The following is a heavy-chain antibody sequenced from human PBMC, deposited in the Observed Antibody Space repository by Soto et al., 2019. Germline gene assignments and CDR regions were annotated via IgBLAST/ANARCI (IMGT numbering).Heavy chain of an antibody. J-gene: IGHJ3*02. CDR3: ARGFSSSTPIDI. CDR1: GFTFIDYY. Sequence: GGSLRLSCAASGFTFIDYYMSWILQAPGKGLEWVSYISSSGSTIYYADSVKGRFTISRDNAKNSLYLQMNSLRAEDTAVYYCARGFSSSTPIDIWGQGTMVTVSS. CDR2: ISSSGSTI. D-gene: IGHD6-6*01. V-gene: IGHV3-11*01.